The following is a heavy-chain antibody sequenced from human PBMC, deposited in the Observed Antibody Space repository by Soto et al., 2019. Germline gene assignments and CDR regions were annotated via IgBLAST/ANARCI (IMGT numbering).Heavy chain of an antibody. CDR2: IIPIFGTA. CDR1: GGTFSSYA. CDR3: ASRAAMVEDYYYYGMDV. D-gene: IGHD5-18*01. Sequence: SVKVSCKASGGTFSSYAISWVRQAPGQGLEWMGGIIPIFGTANYAQKFQGRVTITADESTSTAYMELSSLRSEDTAVYYCASRAAMVEDYYYYGMDVWGQGTTVTVSS. J-gene: IGHJ6*02. V-gene: IGHV1-69*13.